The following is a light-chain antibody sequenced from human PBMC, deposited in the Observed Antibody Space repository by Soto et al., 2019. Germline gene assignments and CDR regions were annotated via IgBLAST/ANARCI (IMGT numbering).Light chain of an antibody. J-gene: IGLJ2*01. CDR1: SSDVGAYNY. CDR2: EVS. CDR3: SSYTSSSTLV. Sequence: QSALTQPASVSGSPGQPITISCTGTSSDVGAYNYVSWYQQHPGKAPKLMIYEVSNRPSGVSNRFSGSKSGNTASLTISGLQAEDEADYYCSSYTSSSTLVFGGGTQLTVL. V-gene: IGLV2-14*01.